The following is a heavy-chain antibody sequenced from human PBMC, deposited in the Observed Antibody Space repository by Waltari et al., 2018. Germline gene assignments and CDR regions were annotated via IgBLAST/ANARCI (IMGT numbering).Heavy chain of an antibody. Sequence: EVHLVQSGGGLIQPGGSLRLSCGVSGFTFKKYWMTWVRQAQGKGIGRMTKRNEDGDDKNYVDSMEGRFTSSRDNAQNSVYLQMNSLRAEDTAVYYCARDVPNGYFDYWGSGTLVTVSS. D-gene: IGHD1-1*01. CDR2: RNEDGDDK. CDR1: GFTFKKYW. CDR3: ARDVPNGYFDY. V-gene: IGHV3-7*01. J-gene: IGHJ4*02.